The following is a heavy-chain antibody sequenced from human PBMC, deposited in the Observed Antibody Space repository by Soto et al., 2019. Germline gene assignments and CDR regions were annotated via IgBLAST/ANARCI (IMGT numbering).Heavy chain of an antibody. CDR3: ATHGPYIAVAGYYYYYYMDV. D-gene: IGHD6-19*01. V-gene: IGHV3-7*01. Sequence: GGSLRLSCAASGFTFSSYWMSWVRQAPGKGLEWVANIKQDGSEKYYVDSVKGRFTISRDNAKNSLYLQMNSLRAEDTAVYYCATHGPYIAVAGYYYYYYMDVWGKGTTVTVSS. J-gene: IGHJ6*03. CDR1: GFTFSSYW. CDR2: IKQDGSEK.